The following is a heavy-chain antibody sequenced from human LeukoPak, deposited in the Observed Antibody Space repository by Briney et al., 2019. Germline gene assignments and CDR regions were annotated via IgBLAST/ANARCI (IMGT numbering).Heavy chain of an antibody. CDR3: VMDMDV. CDR2: IKEDGSAK. J-gene: IGHJ6*02. Sequence: PGGSLRLSCAASGFIFSSYWMNWVRQAPGKGLEWVANIKEDGSAKYYVDSVEGRFTISRDNAKNLLYLQMNSLRAEDTAVYYCVMDMDVWGQGTTVTVSS. CDR1: GFIFSSYW. V-gene: IGHV3-7*05.